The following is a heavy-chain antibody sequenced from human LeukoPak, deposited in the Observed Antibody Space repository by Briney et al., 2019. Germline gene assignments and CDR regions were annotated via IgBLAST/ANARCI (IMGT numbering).Heavy chain of an antibody. V-gene: IGHV1-18*01. J-gene: IGHJ4*02. CDR2: ISAHNGNT. Sequence: ASVKVSCKASGYTFTSYGISWVRQAPGQGLEWMGWISAHNGNTNYAQKLQGRVSMTTDTSTSTAYMELRSLRSDDTAVYYCARDVGFGETFDYWGRGTLVTVSS. CDR3: ARDVGFGETFDY. D-gene: IGHD3-10*01. CDR1: GYTFTSYG.